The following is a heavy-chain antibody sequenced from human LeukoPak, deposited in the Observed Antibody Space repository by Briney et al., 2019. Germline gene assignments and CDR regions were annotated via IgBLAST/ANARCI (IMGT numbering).Heavy chain of an antibody. V-gene: IGHV4-59*01. J-gene: IGHJ4*02. CDR1: GGSISSYY. CDR2: IYYSGST. D-gene: IGHD1-26*01. CDR3: ARGQPQWELLGVKYYFDY. Sequence: SETLSLTCTVSGGSISSYYWSWIRQPPGKGLEWIGYIYYSGSTNYNPSLESRVTISVDTSKNQFSLKLSSVTAADTAVYYCARGQPQWELLGVKYYFDYWGQGTLVTVSS.